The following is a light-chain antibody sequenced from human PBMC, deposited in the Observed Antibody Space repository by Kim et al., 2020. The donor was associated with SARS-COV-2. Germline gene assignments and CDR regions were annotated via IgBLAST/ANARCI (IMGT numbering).Light chain of an antibody. Sequence: EIVLTQSPGTLSLSPGETATLSCRASQSLSNNYLAWYQQKFGQAPRLLIYGASSRATGIPDRFSGSGSGADFTLTISRLEPEDFAVYYCQQYVTSSYTFGQGTKLEI. CDR2: GAS. V-gene: IGKV3-20*01. CDR3: QQYVTSSYT. J-gene: IGKJ2*01. CDR1: QSLSNNY.